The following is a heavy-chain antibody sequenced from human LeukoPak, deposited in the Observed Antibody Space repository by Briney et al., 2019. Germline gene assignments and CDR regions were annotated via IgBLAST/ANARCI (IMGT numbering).Heavy chain of an antibody. CDR3: ARLYSSSLFDY. Sequence: GGSLRLSCAASGFTFSSYAMHWVRQAPGKGLEWVAVISYDGSNKYYADSVKGRFTITRDNSKNTLYLQMNSLRAEDTAVYYCARLYSSSLFDYWGQGTLVTVSS. D-gene: IGHD6-13*01. CDR2: ISYDGSNK. V-gene: IGHV3-30*04. CDR1: GFTFSSYA. J-gene: IGHJ4*02.